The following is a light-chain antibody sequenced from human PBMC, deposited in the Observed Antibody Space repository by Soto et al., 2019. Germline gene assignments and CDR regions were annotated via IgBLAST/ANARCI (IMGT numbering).Light chain of an antibody. CDR3: SSYAGSNNYV. CDR1: SSDVGGYNY. V-gene: IGLV2-8*01. Sequence: QSVLIQPPSASGSPGQSVTISCTGTSSDVGGYNYVSWYQQHPGKAPKLMIYEVSKRPSGVPDRFSGSKSGNTASLTVSGLQAEDEADYYCSSYAGSNNYVFGTGTKVT. CDR2: EVS. J-gene: IGLJ1*01.